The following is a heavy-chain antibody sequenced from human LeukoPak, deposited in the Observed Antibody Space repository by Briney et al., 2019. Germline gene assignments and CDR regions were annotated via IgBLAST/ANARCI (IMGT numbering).Heavy chain of an antibody. J-gene: IGHJ4*02. CDR1: GFTFTSYR. CDR2: ISSSSSYI. V-gene: IGHV3-21*01. CDR3: ARECSGGSCYEDY. Sequence: PGGSLRLSCAASGFTFTSYRMNWVRQAPGKGLEWVSSISSSSSYIYYADSVKGRFTISRDNAKNSLSLQMNTLRAEDTAVYYCARECSGGSCYEDYWGQGTLVTVSS. D-gene: IGHD2-15*01.